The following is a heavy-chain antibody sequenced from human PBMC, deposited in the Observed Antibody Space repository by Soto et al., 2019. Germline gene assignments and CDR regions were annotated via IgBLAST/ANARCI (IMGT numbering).Heavy chain of an antibody. V-gene: IGHV4-59*01. J-gene: IGHJ4*02. D-gene: IGHD3-22*01. CDR3: AREGHDSSGY. CDR1: GGSISSYY. Sequence: LSLTCTVSGGSISSYYWSWIRQPPGKGLEWIGYIYYSGSTNYNPSLKSRVTISVDTSKNQFSLKLSSVTAADTAVYYCAREGHDSSGYWGQGTLVTVSS. CDR2: IYYSGST.